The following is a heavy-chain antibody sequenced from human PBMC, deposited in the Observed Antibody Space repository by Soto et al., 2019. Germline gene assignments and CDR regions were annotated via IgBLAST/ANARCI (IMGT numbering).Heavy chain of an antibody. J-gene: IGHJ3*01. D-gene: IGHD3-10*01. CDR1: GFSFSDFG. V-gene: IGHV3-30*18. CDR2: ISYDGSNK. CDR3: AKWFGELFDGFDV. Sequence: QVQLVESGGGVVQPGRSLRLSCAGSGFSFSDFGMHWVRQAPGKGLEWVAVISYDGSNKNFADSVKGRFAISRDTYKNMMYLQMNSLRPEDTAVYYGAKWFGELFDGFDVWGQGTVVTVSS.